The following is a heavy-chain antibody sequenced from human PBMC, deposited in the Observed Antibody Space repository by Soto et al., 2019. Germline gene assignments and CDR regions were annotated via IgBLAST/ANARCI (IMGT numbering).Heavy chain of an antibody. D-gene: IGHD3-9*01. CDR2: INTGNGYT. CDR1: GYTFATYA. CDR3: TRVNKIFMNRDSSSEDRAV. J-gene: IGHJ6*01. V-gene: IGHV1-3*04. Sequence: QVQLVQFGAEVKKPGASVKVSCKASGYTFATYAIHWVRQAPGQRLEWMGWINTGNGYTEYSQNVRRIVTITRETTATKAYIRLSSMRSEHTTMYYCTRVNKIFMNRDSSSEDRAVWGQASTATVAS.